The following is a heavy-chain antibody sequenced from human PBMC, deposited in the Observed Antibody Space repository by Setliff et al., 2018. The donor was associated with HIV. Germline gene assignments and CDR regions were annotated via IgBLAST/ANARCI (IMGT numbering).Heavy chain of an antibody. J-gene: IGHJ2*01. V-gene: IGHV1-18*01. D-gene: IGHD3-9*01. CDR3: ARAGNSAGYSEYRYLDL. Sequence: ASVKVSCKASGYTFTSYGISWVQQAPGQGLEWMGWISAYNGNTNYAQKLQGRVTMTTDTSTSTAYMELRSLRSDDTAVYYCARAGNSAGYSEYRYLDLWGRGTLVTVSS. CDR2: ISAYNGNT. CDR1: GYTFTSYG.